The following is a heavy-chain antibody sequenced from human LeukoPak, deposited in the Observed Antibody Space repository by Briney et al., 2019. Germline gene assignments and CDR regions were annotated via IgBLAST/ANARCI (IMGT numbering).Heavy chain of an antibody. D-gene: IGHD5-18*01. CDR2: IKKDGSEK. V-gene: IGHV3-7*01. CDR1: GFTFSSYW. CDR3: ARDLSGIAGYTYGRGIDY. J-gene: IGHJ4*02. Sequence: SGGSLRLSCAASGFTFSSYWMSWVRQAPGKGLECVANIKKDGSEKYYVDAVKGRFTISRDNAKTSLYLQMNSLRAEDTAVYYCARDLSGIAGYTYGRGIDYWGQGTLVTVSS.